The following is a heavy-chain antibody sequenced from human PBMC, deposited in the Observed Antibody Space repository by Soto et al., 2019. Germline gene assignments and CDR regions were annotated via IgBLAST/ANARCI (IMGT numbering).Heavy chain of an antibody. D-gene: IGHD5-12*01. CDR1: GGSISNYY. CDR2: IYYSGST. V-gene: IGHV4-59*01. J-gene: IGHJ4*02. CDR3: ARSRHSGYDSGAY. Sequence: SETLSLTCTVSGGSISNYYWSCIRQPPGKGLEWIGYIYYSGSTNYNPSLKSRLTISVDTSKNQFSLKLSSVTAADTAVYYCARSRHSGYDSGAYWGQGTLVTVS.